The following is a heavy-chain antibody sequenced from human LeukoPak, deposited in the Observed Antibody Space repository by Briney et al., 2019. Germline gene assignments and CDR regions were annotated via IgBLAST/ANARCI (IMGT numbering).Heavy chain of an antibody. V-gene: IGHV6-1*01. CDR1: GDSVSNNGAS. J-gene: IGHJ5*02. Sequence: SHTLSLTCAISGDSVSNNGASWNWIRQSPSRGLEWLGRTYYRTRWYFDYAVSVRSRATINPDTSKNQYSLQLNSVTPEDTADYCCARGGAGWYVSVFDPWGEGTLVTVSS. CDR3: ARGGAGWYVSVFDP. CDR2: TYYRTRWYF. D-gene: IGHD6-19*01.